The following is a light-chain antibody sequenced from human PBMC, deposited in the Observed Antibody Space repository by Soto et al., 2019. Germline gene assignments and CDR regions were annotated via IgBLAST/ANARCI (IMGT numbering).Light chain of an antibody. Sequence: QSVLAQPASVSESPGQSITISCTGTSRDVGGYNYVSWYQQHPGEVPRLVIYEVSNRPSGVSSRFSGSKSGNTASLIISGLLAEDEADYYCSSYTSSSTYVFGTGTKVTLL. CDR3: SSYTSSSTYV. V-gene: IGLV2-14*01. CDR1: SRDVGGYNY. CDR2: EVS. J-gene: IGLJ1*01.